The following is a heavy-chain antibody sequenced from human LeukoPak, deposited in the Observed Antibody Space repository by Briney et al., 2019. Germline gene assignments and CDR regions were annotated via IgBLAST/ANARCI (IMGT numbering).Heavy chain of an antibody. CDR3: AKVDKVIRTGHYDY. CDR1: GFTFSSYA. CDR2: ISGSGGST. J-gene: IGHJ4*02. V-gene: IGHV3-23*01. Sequence: GGSLRLSCAASGFTFSSYAMSWVRQAPGKGLEWVSAISGSGGSTYYADSVKGRFTISRDNSKNTLYLQMNSLRAEDTAVYYCAKVDKVIRTGHYDYWGQGTLVTVSS. D-gene: IGHD3-16*02.